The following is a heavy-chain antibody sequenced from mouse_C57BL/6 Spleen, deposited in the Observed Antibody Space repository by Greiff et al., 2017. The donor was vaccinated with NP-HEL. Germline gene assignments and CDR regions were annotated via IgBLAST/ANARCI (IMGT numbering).Heavy chain of an antibody. J-gene: IGHJ2*01. V-gene: IGHV14-4*01. Sequence: EVQLQQSGAELVKPGASVKLSCTASGFNIKDDYMHWVKQRPEQGLEWIGWIDPENGDTEYASKFQGKATITVDTSSNTAYLQLSSLTSEDTAVYYYTTRGYYVDYWGQGTTLTVSS. CDR2: IDPENGDT. CDR3: TTRGYYVDY. CDR1: GFNIKDDY.